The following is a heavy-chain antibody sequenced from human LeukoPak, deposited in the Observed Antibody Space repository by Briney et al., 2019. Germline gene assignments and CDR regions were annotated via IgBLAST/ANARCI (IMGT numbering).Heavy chain of an antibody. D-gene: IGHD2/OR15-2a*01. CDR2: ISGSGGST. CDR1: GFTFSSYA. CDR3: ARSERISSAWFDP. Sequence: SGGSLRLSCAASGFTFSSYAMSWVRQAPGKGLEWVSAISGSGGSTYYADSVKGRFTISRDNSKNTLYLQMNSLRAEDTAVYYCARSERISSAWFDPWGQGTLVTVSS. J-gene: IGHJ5*02. V-gene: IGHV3-23*01.